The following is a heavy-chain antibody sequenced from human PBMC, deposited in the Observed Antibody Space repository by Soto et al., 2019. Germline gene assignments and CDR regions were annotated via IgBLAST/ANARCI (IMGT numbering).Heavy chain of an antibody. V-gene: IGHV3-30*18. CDR3: AKDRYSGTYPTDFDY. CDR2: ISYDAGNE. CDR1: GFTFSSYG. Sequence: QVQLVQSGGGVVQPGRSLRLSCAGSGFTFSSYGIHWVRQAPGKGLEWVALISYDAGNEKYTESVKDRFTISRDDSHNVAYLQMSSLRTEDTAMYYCAKDRYSGTYPTDFDYWGQGSLVTVSS. J-gene: IGHJ4*02. D-gene: IGHD1-26*01.